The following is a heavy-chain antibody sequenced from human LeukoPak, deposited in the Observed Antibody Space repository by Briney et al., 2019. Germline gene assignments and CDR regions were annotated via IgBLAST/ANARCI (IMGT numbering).Heavy chain of an antibody. D-gene: IGHD3-22*01. V-gene: IGHV3-48*03. Sequence: GGSLRLSCVVSASTFSSYEMNWVRQAPGKGLEWVAYISSTGSFIYYADSVKGRFTISRDNAKNSLYLHMRSLRAEDTAVYYCAREVGDSSRWNWFDPWGQGTLVTVSS. CDR2: ISSTGSFI. J-gene: IGHJ5*02. CDR1: ASTFSSYE. CDR3: AREVGDSSRWNWFDP.